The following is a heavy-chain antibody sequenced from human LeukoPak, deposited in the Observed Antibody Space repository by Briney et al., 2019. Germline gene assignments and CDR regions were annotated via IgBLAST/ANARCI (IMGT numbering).Heavy chain of an antibody. Sequence: ASVRVSCKPSGYTFTRYGMSWVRQAPGQGLEWVGMIDTSDGNTNYAQKFLDRVTMTRDTSTSTVYMELSGLRSYDTAVYYCATERSGGTWFDPWGQGTLVTVSS. V-gene: IGHV1-18*01. J-gene: IGHJ5*02. CDR2: IDTSDGNT. CDR3: ATERSGGTWFDP. D-gene: IGHD2-15*01. CDR1: GYTFTRYG.